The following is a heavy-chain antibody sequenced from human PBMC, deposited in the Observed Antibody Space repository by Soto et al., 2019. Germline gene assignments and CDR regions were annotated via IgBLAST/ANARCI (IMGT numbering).Heavy chain of an antibody. Sequence: GASLKISCKGSGYSFTSYWIGWVRQMPGKGLEYMGIIYPGDSATRYSPSFKGQVTISADKSISTAYLQWSSLKASDTAMYYCASPGRYYSYGMDVWGQGTTVTVSS. J-gene: IGHJ6*02. CDR2: IYPGDSAT. CDR3: ASPGRYYSYGMDV. CDR1: GYSFTSYW. V-gene: IGHV5-51*01.